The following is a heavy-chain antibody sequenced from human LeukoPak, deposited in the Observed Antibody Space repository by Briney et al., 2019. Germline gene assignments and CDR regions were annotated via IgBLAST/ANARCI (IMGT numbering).Heavy chain of an antibody. Sequence: ASVKVSCKASGYTFTSYAMHWVRQALGQRLEWMGWINAGNGNTKYSQKFQGRVTITRDTSASTAYMELSSLRSEDTAVYYCARARLGYCSSTSCYKTYYYYGMDVWGQGTTVTVS. CDR3: ARARLGYCSSTSCYKTYYYYGMDV. V-gene: IGHV1-3*01. J-gene: IGHJ6*02. D-gene: IGHD2-2*01. CDR2: INAGNGNT. CDR1: GYTFTSYA.